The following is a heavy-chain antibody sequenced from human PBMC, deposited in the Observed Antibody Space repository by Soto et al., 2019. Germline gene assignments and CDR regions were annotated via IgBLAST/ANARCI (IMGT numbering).Heavy chain of an antibody. CDR1: GGSFSGYD. V-gene: IGHV4-34*01. D-gene: IGHD6-13*01. CDR2: INHSGST. J-gene: IGHJ6*02. Sequence: QVQLQQWGAGLLKPSETLSLTCAVYGGSFSGYDWSWIRQPPGKGLEWIGEINHSGSTNYNPSLRSLVTRSVDTSKNQFSLKLSSVTAAATAVYYWARGRTAAAGTSGPVGGGDYYYYGGMDVWGQGTTVTVSS. CDR3: ARGRTAAAGTSGPVGGGDYYYYGGMDV.